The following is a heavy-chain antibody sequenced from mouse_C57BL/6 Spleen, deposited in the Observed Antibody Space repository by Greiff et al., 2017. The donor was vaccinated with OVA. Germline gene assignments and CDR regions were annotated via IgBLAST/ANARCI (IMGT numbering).Heavy chain of an antibody. CDR3: ARRGYDYGYFDV. V-gene: IGHV1-69*01. D-gene: IGHD2-3*01. CDR1: GYTFTSYW. J-gene: IGHJ1*03. Sequence: QVQLKESGAELVMPGASVKLSCKASGYTFTSYWMHWVKQRPGQGLEWIGEIDPSDSYTNYNQKFKGKSTLTVDKSSSTAYMQLSSLTSEDSAVYYCARRGYDYGYFDVWGTGTTVTVSS. CDR2: IDPSDSYT.